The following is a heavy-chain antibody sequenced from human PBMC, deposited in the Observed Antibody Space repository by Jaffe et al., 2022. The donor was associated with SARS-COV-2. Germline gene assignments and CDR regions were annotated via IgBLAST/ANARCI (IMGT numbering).Heavy chain of an antibody. CDR3: ARETKTDIVVVPAGFDP. V-gene: IGHV4-34*01. Sequence: QVQLQQWGAGLLKPSETLSLTCAVYGGSFSGYYWSWIRQPPGKGLEWIGEINHSGSTNYNPSLKSRVTISVDTSKNQFSLKLSSVTAADTAVYYCARETKTDIVVVPAGFDPWGQGTLVTVSS. CDR1: GGSFSGYY. D-gene: IGHD2-2*01. CDR2: INHSGST. J-gene: IGHJ5*02.